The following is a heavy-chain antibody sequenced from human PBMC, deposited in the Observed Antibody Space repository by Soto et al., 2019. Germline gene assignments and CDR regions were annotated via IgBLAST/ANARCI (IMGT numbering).Heavy chain of an antibody. CDR1: GYSFTSYW. V-gene: IGHV5-51*01. D-gene: IGHD2-2*01. CDR2: IYPGDSDT. CDR3: AKYCVTSSCNTRYFDS. Sequence: GESLKISCKGSGYSFTSYWIGWVRQMPGKGLEWMGIIYPGDSDTRYSPSFQGQVTISADKSISTAYLQWSSLKASDTAMYYCAKYCVTSSCNTRYFDSWGQGTLVTVSS. J-gene: IGHJ4*02.